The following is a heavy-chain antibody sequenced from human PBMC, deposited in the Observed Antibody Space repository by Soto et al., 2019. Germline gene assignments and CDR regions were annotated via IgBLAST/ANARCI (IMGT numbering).Heavy chain of an antibody. Sequence: ASVKVSCKASGGTFSSYAISWVRQAPGQGLEWMGGIIPIFGTANYAQKFQGRVTITADESTSTAYMELSSLRSEDTAVYYCARGTLTIFGVSDAFDIWGQGTMVTVS. V-gene: IGHV1-69*13. D-gene: IGHD3-3*01. CDR3: ARGTLTIFGVSDAFDI. CDR2: IIPIFGTA. J-gene: IGHJ3*02. CDR1: GGTFSSYA.